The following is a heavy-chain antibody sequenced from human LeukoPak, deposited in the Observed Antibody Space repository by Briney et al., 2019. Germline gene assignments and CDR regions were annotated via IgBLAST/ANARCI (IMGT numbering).Heavy chain of an antibody. CDR3: ASGGYSYGFDY. V-gene: IGHV4-4*02. CDR2: IYHNGNT. Sequence: SETLSLTCAVSGDSISSSKWWSWVRQAPGKGLEWIGYIYHNGNTYYSPSLKSRVTISVDRSKNQLSLKLSSVTAADTAMYYCASGGYSYGFDYWGQGTLVTVSS. J-gene: IGHJ4*02. CDR1: GDSISSSKW. D-gene: IGHD5-18*01.